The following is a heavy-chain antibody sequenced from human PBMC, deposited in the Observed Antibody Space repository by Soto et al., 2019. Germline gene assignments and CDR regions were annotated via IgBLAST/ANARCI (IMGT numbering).Heavy chain of an antibody. CDR1: GFTFRSYG. J-gene: IGHJ4*02. Sequence: QVQLVESGGGVVQPGRSLRLSCAASGFTFRSYGMHWVRQAPGKGLEWVAVIWNDGSNEYYADAVKGRFTISRDNSKNTLFLQMDSLRAEDTAVYYCARAQYYDSSGYYYGIDYWGQGTLVTVSS. D-gene: IGHD3-22*01. CDR3: ARAQYYDSSGYYYGIDY. V-gene: IGHV3-33*01. CDR2: IWNDGSNE.